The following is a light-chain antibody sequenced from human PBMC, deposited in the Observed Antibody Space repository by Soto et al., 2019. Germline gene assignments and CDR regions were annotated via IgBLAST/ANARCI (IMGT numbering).Light chain of an antibody. Sequence: DVQLTQSPASMSASVGDRVTITCRASQNINDYLNWYQQKPGRAPGLLISSASTLQSGVPSRFSGSSSGTEFTLTISSLQPEDFATYFCQQTFVIPIAFGGGTRVDIK. CDR3: QQTFVIPIA. CDR1: QNINDY. J-gene: IGKJ4*01. V-gene: IGKV1-39*01. CDR2: SAS.